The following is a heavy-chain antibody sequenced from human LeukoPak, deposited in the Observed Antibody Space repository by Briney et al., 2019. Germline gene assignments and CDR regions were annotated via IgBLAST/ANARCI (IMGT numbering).Heavy chain of an antibody. J-gene: IGHJ4*02. CDR3: ARVHYYDSSGPDY. Sequence: GGPLRLSCAASGFTFSSYAMHWVRQAPGRGLEWVAVISYDGSNKYYADSVKGRSTISRDNSKNTLYLQMNSLRAEDTAVYYCARVHYYDSSGPDYWGQGTLVTVSS. V-gene: IGHV3-30-3*01. D-gene: IGHD3-22*01. CDR2: ISYDGSNK. CDR1: GFTFSSYA.